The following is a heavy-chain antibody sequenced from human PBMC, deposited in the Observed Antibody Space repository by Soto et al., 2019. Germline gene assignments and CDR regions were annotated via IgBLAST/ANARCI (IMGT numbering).Heavy chain of an antibody. CDR2: IYSGGST. J-gene: IGHJ4*02. CDR1: GFTVSSNY. Sequence: GGSLRLSCAASGFTVSSNYMSWVRQAPGKGLEWVSIIYSGGSTYYADSVKGRFTISRDNSKNTLYLQMNSLRAEDTAVYYCARKSIVGATNTFDYGGQGPLVTVSS. CDR3: ARKSIVGATNTFDY. V-gene: IGHV3-66*01. D-gene: IGHD1-26*01.